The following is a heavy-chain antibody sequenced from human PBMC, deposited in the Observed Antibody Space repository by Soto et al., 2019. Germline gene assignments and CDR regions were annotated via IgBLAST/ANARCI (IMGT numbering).Heavy chain of an antibody. D-gene: IGHD3-3*01. CDR3: TTLSYTYYDFWSGYYNRYYGMDV. CDR2: IKSKTDGGTT. CDR1: GFTFSNAW. J-gene: IGHJ6*02. Sequence: GGSLRLSCAASGFTFSNAWMSWVRQAPGKGLEWVGRIKSKTDGGTTDYAAPVKGRFTISRDDSKNTLYLQMNSLKTEDTAVYYCTTLSYTYYDFWSGYYNRYYGMDVWGQGTTVTVSS. V-gene: IGHV3-15*01.